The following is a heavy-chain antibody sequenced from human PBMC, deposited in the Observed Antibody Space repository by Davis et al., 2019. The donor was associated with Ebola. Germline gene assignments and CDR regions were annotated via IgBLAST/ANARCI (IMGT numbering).Heavy chain of an antibody. J-gene: IGHJ6*02. Sequence: GGSLRLSCAASGFTFSNYWMSWVRQAPGKGLEWVANIRPDGSEEQYVDSLKGRFTISRDNSKNTLYLQMNSLRVEDTAVYYCARKRAIVLVPAASYYYYGMDVWGQGTTVTVSS. CDR1: GFTFSNYW. CDR3: ARKRAIVLVPAASYYYYGMDV. CDR2: IRPDGSEE. V-gene: IGHV3-7*01. D-gene: IGHD2-2*01.